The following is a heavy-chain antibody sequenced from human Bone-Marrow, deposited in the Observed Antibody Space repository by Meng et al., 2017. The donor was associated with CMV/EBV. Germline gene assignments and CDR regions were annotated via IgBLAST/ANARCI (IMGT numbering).Heavy chain of an antibody. D-gene: IGHD3-10*01. Sequence: GESLKISCTASGFTFSYYNMNWVRQAPGKGLEWVSSISGSSGYIYYADSVKGRFTISRDNAKNSLYLQMNSLRAEDTAVYYCARDRGDLMYYFDLWGQGSLVTVSS. CDR1: GFTFSYYN. CDR2: ISGSSGYI. CDR3: ARDRGDLMYYFDL. J-gene: IGHJ5*02. V-gene: IGHV3-21*04.